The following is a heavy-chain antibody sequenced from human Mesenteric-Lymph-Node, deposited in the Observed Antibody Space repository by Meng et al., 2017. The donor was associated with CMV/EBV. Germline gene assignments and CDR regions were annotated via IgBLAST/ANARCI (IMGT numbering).Heavy chain of an antibody. V-gene: IGHV3-74*01. CDR1: GFTFSSYW. D-gene: IGHD1-14*01. J-gene: IGHJ4*02. CDR3: AREGITFDY. CDR2: INTVGSTT. Sequence: ETLSLTCAASGFTFSSYWMHWVRQVPGKGLVWVSHINTVGSTTTYADSVKGRFTISRDNAKNTLYLQMNSLRVEDTAVYYCAREGITFDYWGQGMLVTVSS.